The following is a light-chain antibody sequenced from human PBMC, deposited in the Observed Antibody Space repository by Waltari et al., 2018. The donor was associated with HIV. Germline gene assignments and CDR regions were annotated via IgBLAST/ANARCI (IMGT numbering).Light chain of an antibody. Sequence: EIVLTQSPGTLSLSPVERATLSCRPSPTVSSSYLAWYQQKPGQAPRLLIYVASSRATGIPDRFSGSGSGTDVTLTISRLEPEDVVVYYCKQYGSSPRTFGQGTKVEIK. V-gene: IGKV3-20*01. CDR1: PTVSSSY. J-gene: IGKJ1*01. CDR3: KQYGSSPRT. CDR2: VAS.